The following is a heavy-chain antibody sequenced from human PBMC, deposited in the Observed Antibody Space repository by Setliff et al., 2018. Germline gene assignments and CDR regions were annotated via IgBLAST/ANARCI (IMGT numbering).Heavy chain of an antibody. CDR3: ARQARGYYYDSSGYYRASPGYYYMDV. CDR1: GYTFTNYW. J-gene: IGHJ6*03. Sequence: PGESLKISCKSSGYTFTNYWIGWVRQMPGKGLEWMGIIYPGDSDTRYSPSFQGQVTISADKSISTAYLQWSSLKASDTAMYYCARQARGYYYDSSGYYRASPGYYYMDVWGKGTTVTVSS. CDR2: IYPGDSDT. V-gene: IGHV5-51*01. D-gene: IGHD3-22*01.